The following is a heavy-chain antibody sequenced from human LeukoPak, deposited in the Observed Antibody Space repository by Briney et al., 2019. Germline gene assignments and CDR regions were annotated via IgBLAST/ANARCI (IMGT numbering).Heavy chain of an antibody. Sequence: GGSLRLSCAASGFTFSSYSMNWVRQAPGKGLEWVSSISSSSSYIYYADSVKGRFTISRDNAKNSLYLQMNSLRAEDTAVYYCAGRGFLTNAFDIWGQGTMVTVSS. CDR2: ISSSSSYI. CDR1: GFTFSSYS. J-gene: IGHJ3*02. V-gene: IGHV3-21*01. CDR3: AGRGFLTNAFDI. D-gene: IGHD3-3*01.